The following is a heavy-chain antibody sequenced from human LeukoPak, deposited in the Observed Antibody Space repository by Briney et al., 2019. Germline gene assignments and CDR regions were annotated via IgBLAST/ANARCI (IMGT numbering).Heavy chain of an antibody. Sequence: TGGSLRLSCAASGFTFDDYGMSWVRQAPGKGLEWVSGINWNGGSTGYADSVKGRFTISRDNAKNSLYLQMNSLRAEDTALYYCAKDIEEGGSYWGYFDYWGQGTLVTVSS. CDR3: AKDIEEGGSYWGYFDY. V-gene: IGHV3-20*04. CDR1: GFTFDDYG. D-gene: IGHD1-26*01. CDR2: INWNGGST. J-gene: IGHJ4*02.